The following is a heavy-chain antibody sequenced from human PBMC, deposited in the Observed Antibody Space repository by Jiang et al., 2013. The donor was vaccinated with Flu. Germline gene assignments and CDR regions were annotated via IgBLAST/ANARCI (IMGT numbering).Heavy chain of an antibody. D-gene: IGHD4/OR15-4a*01. CDR3: ARYYDATGGYLDY. J-gene: IGHJ4*02. Sequence: QTLSLTCAISGDGVSTNSAAWNWVRQSPSRGLEWLGRTYYRSKWYIDYAESVKSRITINPDTSKNQFSLQLNSVTPEDTAVYYCARYYDATGGYLDYWGQGTLVTVSS. CDR2: TYYRSKWYI. CDR1: GDGVSTNSAA. V-gene: IGHV6-1*01.